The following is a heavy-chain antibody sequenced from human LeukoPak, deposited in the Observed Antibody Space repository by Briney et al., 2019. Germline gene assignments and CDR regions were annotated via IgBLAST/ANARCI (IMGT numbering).Heavy chain of an antibody. J-gene: IGHJ6*03. CDR1: GYTFTSYG. V-gene: IGHV1-69*06. Sequence: SVKVSCKASGYTFTSYGISWVRQAPGQGLEWMGGIIPIFGTANYAQKFQGRVTITADKSTSTAYMELSSLRSEDTAVYYCARNWVSLADYYYYYMDVWGKGTTVTVSS. CDR3: ARNWVSLADYYYYYMDV. CDR2: IIPIFGTA. D-gene: IGHD6-13*01.